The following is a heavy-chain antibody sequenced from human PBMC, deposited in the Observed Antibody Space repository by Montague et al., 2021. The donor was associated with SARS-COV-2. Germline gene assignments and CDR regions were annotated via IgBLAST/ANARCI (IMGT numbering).Heavy chain of an antibody. J-gene: IGHJ4*02. CDR1: GGSISSSSYY. Sequence: SETLSLTCTVSGGSISSSSYYWGWIRQPPGKGLEWIGSIYYSGSTYSNPSLKSRVTISVDTSKNQFSLKLSSVTAADTAVYYCASLPRITIFGVVIHFDYWGQGTLVTVSS. V-gene: IGHV4-39*01. CDR2: IYYSGST. D-gene: IGHD3-3*01. CDR3: ASLPRITIFGVVIHFDY.